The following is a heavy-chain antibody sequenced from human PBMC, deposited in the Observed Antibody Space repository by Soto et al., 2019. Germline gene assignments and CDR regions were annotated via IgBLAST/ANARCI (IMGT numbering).Heavy chain of an antibody. CDR1: GFTFSSYW. Sequence: GGSLRLSCAASGFTFSSYWMHWVRQAPGKGLVWVSRINSDGSSTSYADSVKGRFTISRDNAKNTLYLQMNSLRAEDTAVYYCAREIGNYDFWGYYYYHGMDVWGQGTKVTV. D-gene: IGHD3-3*01. CDR2: INSDGSST. J-gene: IGHJ6*02. V-gene: IGHV3-74*01. CDR3: AREIGNYDFWGYYYYHGMDV.